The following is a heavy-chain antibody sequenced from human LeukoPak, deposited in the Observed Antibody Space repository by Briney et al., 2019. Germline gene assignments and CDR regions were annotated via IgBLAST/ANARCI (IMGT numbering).Heavy chain of an antibody. D-gene: IGHD3-22*01. CDR2: IRYDGNNK. CDR1: GFTFSTYG. Sequence: PGGSLRLSCAASGFTFSTYGMHWVRQAPGKGLEWVAIIRYDGNNKFYADSVKGRFTISRDNSKNTLYLQMNSLRAEDTGVYYCAKDKRSSAFDYWGQGTLVIVSS. CDR3: AKDKRSSAFDY. J-gene: IGHJ4*02. V-gene: IGHV3-30*02.